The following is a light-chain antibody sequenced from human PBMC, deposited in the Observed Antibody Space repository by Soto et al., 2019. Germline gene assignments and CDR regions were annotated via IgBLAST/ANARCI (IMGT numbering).Light chain of an antibody. V-gene: IGLV2-11*01. CDR1: SSDVGGYNY. CDR2: DVS. Sequence: QSVLTQPPSASGYPGQSVTISCTGTSSDVGGYNYVSWYQQHPGKAPKLMIYDVSKRPSGVPDRFSGSKSGNTASLTISGLQAEDEADYYCCSYAGSYTLPFGTGTKVTVL. J-gene: IGLJ1*01. CDR3: CSYAGSYTLP.